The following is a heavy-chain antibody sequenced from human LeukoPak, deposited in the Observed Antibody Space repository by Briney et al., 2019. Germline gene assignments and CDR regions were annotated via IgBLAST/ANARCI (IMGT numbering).Heavy chain of an antibody. D-gene: IGHD1-1*01. CDR2: IRYDGGNQ. Sequence: GGSLRLSCATSGFTFSSYTMHWVRQAPGTGLECVAFIRYDGGNQYYADSVKGRFTISRDNAKNSLYLQMNSLRAEDTAVYYCARAKTGTIDYWGQGTLVTVSS. CDR1: GFTFSSYT. CDR3: ARAKTGTIDY. J-gene: IGHJ4*02. V-gene: IGHV3-30*04.